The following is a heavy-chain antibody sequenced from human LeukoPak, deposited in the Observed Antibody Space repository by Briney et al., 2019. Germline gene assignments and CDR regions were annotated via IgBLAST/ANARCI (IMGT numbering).Heavy chain of an antibody. CDR1: GYTFTSYA. D-gene: IGHD2-15*01. J-gene: IGHJ4*02. CDR3: ARDQGGYCSGGSCYSSRVLFDY. V-gene: IGHV1-3*01. Sequence: ASVKVSCKASGYTFTSYAMHWVRQAPGQRLEWMGWINAGNGNTKHSQKFQGRVTITRDTSASTAYMELSSLRSEDTAVYYCARDQGGYCSGGSCYSSRVLFDYWGQGTLVTVSS. CDR2: INAGNGNT.